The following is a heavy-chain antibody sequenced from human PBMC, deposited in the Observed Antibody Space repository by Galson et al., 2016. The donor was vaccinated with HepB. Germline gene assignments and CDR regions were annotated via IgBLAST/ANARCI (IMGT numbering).Heavy chain of an antibody. V-gene: IGHV3-23*01. CDR3: ARLFGGYIDY. Sequence: SLRLSCAASGFTLSNYAMSWVRQAPGKGLEWVSDISGSGITTYYADSVKGRFTISRDNSKKTVYLQMSSLRAEDTAVYCCARLFGGYIDYWGQGTLVTVSS. J-gene: IGHJ4*02. CDR1: GFTLSNYA. D-gene: IGHD2-15*01. CDR2: ISGSGITT.